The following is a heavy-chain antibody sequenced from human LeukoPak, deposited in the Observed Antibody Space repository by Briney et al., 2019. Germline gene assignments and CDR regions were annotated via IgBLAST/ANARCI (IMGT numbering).Heavy chain of an antibody. CDR3: ARDLSGSYAFDI. Sequence: GGSLRHSCAASGFTVSSNYMSWVRQAPGKGLEWVSVIYSGGTTYYADSVKGRFTISRDNSKNTLYLQMNSLRAEDTAVYYCARDLSGSYAFDIWGQGTMVTVSS. D-gene: IGHD1-26*01. J-gene: IGHJ3*02. V-gene: IGHV3-53*01. CDR1: GFTVSSNY. CDR2: IYSGGTT.